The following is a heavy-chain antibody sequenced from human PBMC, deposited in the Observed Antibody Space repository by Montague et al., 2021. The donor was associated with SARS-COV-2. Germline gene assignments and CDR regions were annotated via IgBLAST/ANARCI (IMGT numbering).Heavy chain of an antibody. CDR2: IYTSGST. CDR1: GGSISSSNYY. V-gene: IGHV4-61*09. Sequence: TLSLTCTVSGGSISSSNYYWSWIRQPPGKGLEWIGHIYTSGSTNYNPSLKSRVTISVHTSNNQFSLKLSSVTAADTAVYYCARESGTRTYYCYYGLDVWGQGTTVTVSS. D-gene: IGHD1-26*01. CDR3: ARESGTRTYYCYYGLDV. J-gene: IGHJ6*02.